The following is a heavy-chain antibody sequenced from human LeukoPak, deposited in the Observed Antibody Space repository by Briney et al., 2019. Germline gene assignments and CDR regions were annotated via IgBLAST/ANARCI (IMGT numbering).Heavy chain of an antibody. CDR3: ARGPWGRSSTRNNWFDP. Sequence: GGSPRLSCAASGFTFSSYAMHWVRQAPGKGLEWVAVISYDGSNKYYADSVKGRFTISRDNSKNTLYLQMNSLRAEDTAVYYCARGPWGRSSTRNNWFDPWGQGTLVTVSS. CDR2: ISYDGSNK. J-gene: IGHJ5*02. V-gene: IGHV3-30*04. CDR1: GFTFSSYA. D-gene: IGHD2-2*01.